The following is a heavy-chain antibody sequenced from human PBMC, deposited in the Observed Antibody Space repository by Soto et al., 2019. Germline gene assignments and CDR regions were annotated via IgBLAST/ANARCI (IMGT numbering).Heavy chain of an antibody. CDR2: IDSNGGT. J-gene: IGHJ6*02. Sequence: QVQLQESGPGLVKPSETLSLTCTVSDDSSSSYKGSWIRQPPGRRLEWIGYIDSNGGTSYNPSLQSRVTISIDTSTKQFSLKLSSVTAADTAVYYCVRQGFGRLHGLVDVWGQGTTVTVSS. CDR1: DDSSSSYK. V-gene: IGHV4-59*08. CDR3: VRQGFGRLHGLVDV. D-gene: IGHD3-10*01.